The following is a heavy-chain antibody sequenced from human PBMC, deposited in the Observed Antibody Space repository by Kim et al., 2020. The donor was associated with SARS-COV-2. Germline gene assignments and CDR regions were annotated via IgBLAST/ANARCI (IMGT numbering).Heavy chain of an antibody. V-gene: IGHV1-46*01. D-gene: IGHD4-17*01. CDR3: ARERTTVTHIIDY. J-gene: IGHJ4*02. Sequence: YAQKVQGRVTMTRHTSTSTVYMELSSLRPEDTAVYYCARERTTVTHIIDYWGQGTLVTVSS.